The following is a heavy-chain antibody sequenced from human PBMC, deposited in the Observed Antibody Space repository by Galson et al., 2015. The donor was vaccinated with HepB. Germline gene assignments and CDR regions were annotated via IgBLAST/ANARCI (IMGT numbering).Heavy chain of an antibody. J-gene: IGHJ4*02. Sequence: SVKVSCKASGYSFTAYDINWVRQAPGQGLEWMGWISAYNGNTNYIQKLQDRVTMATDTFTSTDYMELRSLRSDDTAVYYCARHIYGFHFDYWGQGTLVTVSS. CDR2: ISAYNGNT. D-gene: IGHD3-10*01. V-gene: IGHV1-18*04. CDR3: ARHIYGFHFDY. CDR1: GYSFTAYD.